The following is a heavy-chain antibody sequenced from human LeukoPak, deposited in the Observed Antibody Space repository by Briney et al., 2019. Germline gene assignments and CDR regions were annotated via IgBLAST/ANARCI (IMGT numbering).Heavy chain of an antibody. V-gene: IGHV3-48*03. CDR3: ARVEGSFWSGYYSYYYYGMDV. J-gene: IGHJ6*02. CDR2: ISSSGSTI. CDR1: GFTFSSYE. D-gene: IGHD3-3*01. Sequence: EGSLRLSCAASGFTFSSYEMNWVRQAPGKGLEWVSDISSSGSTIYYADSVKGRFTISRDNARNTLYLQMNSLRAEDTAVYYCARVEGSFWSGYYSYYYYGMDVWGQGTTVTVSS.